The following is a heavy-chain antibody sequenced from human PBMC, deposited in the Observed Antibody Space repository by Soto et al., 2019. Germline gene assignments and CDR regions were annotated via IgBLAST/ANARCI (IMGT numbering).Heavy chain of an antibody. Sequence: SETLSLTCTVSGGSISSYYWSWIRQPPGKGLEWIGYIYYSGSTNYNPSLKSRVTISVDTSKNQFSLKLSSVTAADTAVYYCLGYCTNGVCSIDYWGQGTLVTVSS. D-gene: IGHD2-8*01. CDR1: GGSISSYY. CDR2: IYYSGST. J-gene: IGHJ4*02. CDR3: LGYCTNGVCSIDY. V-gene: IGHV4-59*08.